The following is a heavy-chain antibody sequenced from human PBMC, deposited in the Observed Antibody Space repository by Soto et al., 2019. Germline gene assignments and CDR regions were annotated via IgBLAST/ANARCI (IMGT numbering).Heavy chain of an antibody. Sequence: SETLSLTCAVSGGSISSSNWWSWVRQPPGKGLEWIGEIYHSGSTNYNPSLKSRVTISVDKSKNQFSLKLSSVTAADTAVYYCARDRGMTTVGWFDPWGQGTLVTVSS. D-gene: IGHD4-17*01. CDR1: GGSISSSNW. CDR2: IYHSGST. V-gene: IGHV4-4*02. CDR3: ARDRGMTTVGWFDP. J-gene: IGHJ5*02.